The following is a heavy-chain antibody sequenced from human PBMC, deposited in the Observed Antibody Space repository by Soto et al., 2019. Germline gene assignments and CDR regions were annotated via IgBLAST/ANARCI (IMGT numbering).Heavy chain of an antibody. Sequence: PGGSLRVSCAASGFTFTSNSMNWVRQAPGKGLEWISYITSSSSTIYYADSVKGRFTISRDNAKNSLYLQMNSLRDDDTAVHYCARGRVGTAYFDYPGPVALGTVSS. J-gene: IGHJ4*02. V-gene: IGHV3-48*02. CDR1: GFTFTSNS. D-gene: IGHD2-21*02. CDR3: ARGRVGTAYFDY. CDR2: ITSSSSTI.